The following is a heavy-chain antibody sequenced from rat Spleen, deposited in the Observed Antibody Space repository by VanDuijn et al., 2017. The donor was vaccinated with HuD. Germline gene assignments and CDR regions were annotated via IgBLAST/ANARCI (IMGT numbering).Heavy chain of an antibody. CDR3: AKYYSSYIYAFAY. Sequence: EVQLVESGGGLVQPGRSLKLSCAASGFTFSSFAMAWVRQAPQKGLEWVATITSGGSNTYYPDSVQGRFTISRDNAKSTLYLQMDSLRSEDTATYYCAKYYSSYIYAFAYWGQGTLVTVSS. CDR1: GFTFSSFA. CDR2: ITSGGSNT. V-gene: IGHV5-25*01. D-gene: IGHD1-2*01. J-gene: IGHJ3*01.